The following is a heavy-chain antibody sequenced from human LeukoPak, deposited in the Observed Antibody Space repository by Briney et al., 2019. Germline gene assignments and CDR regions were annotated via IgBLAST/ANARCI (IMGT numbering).Heavy chain of an antibody. V-gene: IGHV4-61*02. Sequence: TLSLTCTVSGGSISSGSYYWSWIRQPAGKGLEWIGRIYTSGSTNYNPSLKSRVTISVDTSKNQFSLKLSSVTAADTAVYYCARAEKQLALDAFDIWGQGTMVTVSS. CDR2: IYTSGST. J-gene: IGHJ3*02. CDR3: ARAEKQLALDAFDI. CDR1: GGSISSGSYY. D-gene: IGHD1-1*01.